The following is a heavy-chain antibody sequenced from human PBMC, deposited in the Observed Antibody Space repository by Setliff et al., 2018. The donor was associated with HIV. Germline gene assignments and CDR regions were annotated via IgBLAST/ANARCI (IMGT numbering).Heavy chain of an antibody. J-gene: IGHJ6*03. CDR2: IYYSGST. D-gene: IGHD3-3*01. Sequence: SETLSLTCTVSGGSISSSSYYWGWIRQPPGKGLEWIGSIYYSGSTYYNPSLKSRVTISVDTSKNQFSLKLRSVTAADTAVYYCARGGYYDFWSGYYSYYYYMDVWGKGTTVTVSS. CDR1: GGSISSSSYY. CDR3: ARGGYYDFWSGYYSYYYYMDV. V-gene: IGHV4-39*07.